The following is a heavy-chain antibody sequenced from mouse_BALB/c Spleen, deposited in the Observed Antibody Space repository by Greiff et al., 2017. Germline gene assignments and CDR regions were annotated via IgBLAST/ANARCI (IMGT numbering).Heavy chain of an antibody. CDR2: ISSGGST. CDR3: ARDYDYSYAVDY. D-gene: IGHD2-4*01. V-gene: IGHV5-6-5*01. J-gene: IGHJ4*01. Sequence: EVMLVESGGGLVKPGGSLKLSCAASGFTFSSYAMSWVRQTPEKRLEWVASISSGGSTYYPDSVKGRFTISRDNARNILYLQMSSLRSEDTAMYYCARDYDYSYAVDYWGQGTSVTVSS. CDR1: GFTFSSYA.